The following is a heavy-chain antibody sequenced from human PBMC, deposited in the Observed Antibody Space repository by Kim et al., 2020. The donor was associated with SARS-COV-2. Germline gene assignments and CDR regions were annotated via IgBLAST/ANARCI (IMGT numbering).Heavy chain of an antibody. CDR2: ISGSGGTI. Sequence: GGSLRLSCAASGFTFSSYAMSWVRQAPGKGLEWVSAISGSGGTIYYADSVKGRVTISRDNSKKMLYRQMNSLRAEDTAVYYCAKDISRITMVRGVIIPDAFDIWGQGTMPTRSS. J-gene: IGHJ3*02. CDR1: GFTFSSYA. D-gene: IGHD3-10*01. CDR3: AKDISRITMVRGVIIPDAFDI. V-gene: IGHV3-23*01.